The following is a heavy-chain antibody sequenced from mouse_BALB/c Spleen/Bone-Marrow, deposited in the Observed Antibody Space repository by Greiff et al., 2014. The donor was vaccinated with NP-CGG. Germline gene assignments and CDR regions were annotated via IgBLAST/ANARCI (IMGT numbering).Heavy chain of an antibody. Sequence: VQLQQSXAELVRPGSSVKISCKSSGYSFSNYWMNWMKQRPGQGLEWIGQIYPGDGDTNYNGKFKGKATLTADKSSSTAYMQLSSLTSEDSAVYFCASRGDYSYAMDYWGQGTSVTGSS. CDR1: GYSFSNYW. J-gene: IGHJ4*01. D-gene: IGHD1-1*01. V-gene: IGHV1-80*01. CDR3: ASRGDYSYAMDY. CDR2: IYPGDGDT.